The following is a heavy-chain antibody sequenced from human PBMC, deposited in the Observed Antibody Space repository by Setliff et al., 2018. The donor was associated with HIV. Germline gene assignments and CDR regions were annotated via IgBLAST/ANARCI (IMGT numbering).Heavy chain of an antibody. J-gene: IGHJ4*02. CDR2: INTSGST. D-gene: IGHD1-26*01. CDR1: GGSVSNYF. Sequence: PSETLSLTCTVSGGSVSNYFWTWIRQSAGKGLEWIGHINTSGSTKYNPSLKSRLTMSVDSTGNQFSLTFTSVTAADTAVYYCARDPNTGWEYLDFWGPGALVTVSS. CDR3: ARDPNTGWEYLDF. V-gene: IGHV4-4*07.